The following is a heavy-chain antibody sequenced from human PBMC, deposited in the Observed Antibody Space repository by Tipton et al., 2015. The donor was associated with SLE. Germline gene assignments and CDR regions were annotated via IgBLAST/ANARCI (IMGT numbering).Heavy chain of an antibody. Sequence: TLSLTCTVSGGSISSSSYYWGWIRQPPGKGLEWIGSIYYSGSTYYNPSLKSRVTISVDTSKNQFSLKLSSVTAADTAVYYCAGLGIAVAGPTDYWGQGTLVTVSS. V-gene: IGHV4-39*07. J-gene: IGHJ4*02. CDR1: GGSISSSSYY. CDR3: AGLGIAVAGPTDY. CDR2: IYYSGST. D-gene: IGHD6-19*01.